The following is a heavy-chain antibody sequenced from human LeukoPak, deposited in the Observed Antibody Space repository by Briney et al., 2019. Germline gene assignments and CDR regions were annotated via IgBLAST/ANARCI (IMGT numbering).Heavy chain of an antibody. Sequence: GGSLRLSCAASGFTFSSYWMHWVRQAPGEGLVWASRINGDGNITTYADSVKGRFTISRDNAKNTLYLQMNSLRAEDTAVHYCATGRGTAWFDPWGQGTLVTVSS. J-gene: IGHJ5*02. CDR2: INGDGNIT. CDR3: ATGRGTAWFDP. D-gene: IGHD2-21*02. CDR1: GFTFSSYW. V-gene: IGHV3-74*01.